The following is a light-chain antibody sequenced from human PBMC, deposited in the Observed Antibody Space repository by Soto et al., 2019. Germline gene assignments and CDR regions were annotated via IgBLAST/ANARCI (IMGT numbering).Light chain of an antibody. Sequence: DIHLTQSPSSLSAAVGDRVTITCRASQAILTYMNWFQQKAGKAPEVLIYGASSLRSGVPSRFTGSGSATDFTLTITSLQSEDAGTYFCQQTFSPAVTFGGGTKV. J-gene: IGKJ4*01. V-gene: IGKV1-39*01. CDR3: QQTFSPAVT. CDR2: GAS. CDR1: QAILTY.